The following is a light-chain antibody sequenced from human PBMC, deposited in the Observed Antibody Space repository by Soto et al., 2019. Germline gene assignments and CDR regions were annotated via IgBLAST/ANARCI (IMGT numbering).Light chain of an antibody. CDR2: DAS. CDR1: QSVSSS. V-gene: IGKV3-11*01. Sequence: EIVLTQSPATLSLSPGERATLSCRSSQSVSSSLAWYQPKPGQAPMLLIYDASNRATGIPARFSGSGSGTDFTLAIRSLEPEDFAVYYCQKRSNWPLTLGGGTKVEIK. J-gene: IGKJ4*01. CDR3: QKRSNWPLT.